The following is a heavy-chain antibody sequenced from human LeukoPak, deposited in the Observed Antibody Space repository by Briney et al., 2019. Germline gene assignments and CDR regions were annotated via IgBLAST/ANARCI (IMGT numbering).Heavy chain of an antibody. CDR2: IHHSGST. CDR3: ARLDVGASPPFDY. D-gene: IGHD1-26*01. CDR1: GGSIRSYY. J-gene: IGHJ4*02. V-gene: IGHV4-59*08. Sequence: SETLSLTCTVSGGSIRSYYWGWIRQPPGKGLEWIGDIHHSGSTDYKPSLKSRVTISVDTSKNQFSLKLSSVTAADTAVYYCARLDVGASPPFDYWGQGTLVTVSS.